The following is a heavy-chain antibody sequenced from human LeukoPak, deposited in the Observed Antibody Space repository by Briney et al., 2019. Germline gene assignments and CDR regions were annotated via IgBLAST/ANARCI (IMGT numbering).Heavy chain of an antibody. CDR3: ATYRQVLLPFES. Sequence: PGGSLRLSCAASRFTFRSYGMHWVRQAPGKGLEWVSAISGSGSGTYYADSVRGRFTISRDNSKSTLSLQMNSLRAEDTAIYYCATYRQVLLPFESWGQGTLVTVSS. V-gene: IGHV3-23*01. CDR1: RFTFRSYG. D-gene: IGHD2-8*02. CDR2: ISGSGSGT. J-gene: IGHJ4*02.